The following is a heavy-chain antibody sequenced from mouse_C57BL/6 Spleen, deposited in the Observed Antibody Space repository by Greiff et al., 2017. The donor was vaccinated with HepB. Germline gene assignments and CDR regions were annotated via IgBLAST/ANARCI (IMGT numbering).Heavy chain of an antibody. CDR3: ARSGLYYSRAMDY. CDR2: IDPSDSYT. CDR1: GYTFTSYW. Sequence: VQLQQSGAELVMPGASVKLSCKASGYTFTSYWMHWVKQRPGQGLEWIGEIDPSDSYTNYNQKFKGKSTLTVDKSSSTAYMQLSSLTSEDSAVYYWARSGLYYSRAMDYWGQGTSVTVSS. V-gene: IGHV1-69*01. J-gene: IGHJ4*01. D-gene: IGHD2-5*01.